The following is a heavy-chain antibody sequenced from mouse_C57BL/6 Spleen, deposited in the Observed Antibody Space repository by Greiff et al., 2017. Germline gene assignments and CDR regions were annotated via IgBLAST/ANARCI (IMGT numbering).Heavy chain of an antibody. CDR2: ISPGSGGT. J-gene: IGHJ4*01. D-gene: IGHD1-1*01. CDR3: ARRLLRYPYAMDY. Sequence: VQLQESGAELVRPGTSVKVSCKASGYAFTNYLIEWVKQRPGQGLEWIGVISPGSGGTNYNEKFKGKATLTADKSSSTAYMQLSSLTSEDSAVYFGARRLLRYPYAMDYWGQGTSVTVSS. CDR1: GYAFTNYL. V-gene: IGHV1-54*01.